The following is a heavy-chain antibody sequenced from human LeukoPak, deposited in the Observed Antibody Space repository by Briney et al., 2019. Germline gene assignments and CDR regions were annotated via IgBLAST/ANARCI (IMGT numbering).Heavy chain of an antibody. V-gene: IGHV1-3*01. Sequence: GASVKVSCKASGYTFTSYAMHWVRQAPGQRLEWMGWINAGNGNTKYSQKFQGRVTITRDTSASTAYMELSSLRSEDTAVYYCARGSMVRGVILPPDYWGQGTLVTVSS. CDR1: GYTFTSYA. D-gene: IGHD3-10*01. J-gene: IGHJ4*02. CDR2: INAGNGNT. CDR3: ARGSMVRGVILPPDY.